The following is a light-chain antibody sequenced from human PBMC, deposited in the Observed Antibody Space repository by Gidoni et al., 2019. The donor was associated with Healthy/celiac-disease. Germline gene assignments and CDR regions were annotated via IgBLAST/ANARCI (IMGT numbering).Light chain of an antibody. Sequence: DIQMTQSPSSLSASVGDRVTITCRASQSISSYLNWYQQNPGKAPKLLIYAASSLQSGVPSRFSGSGSGTDFTLTISSLQPEDFATYYCQQSYSTLFTFGPXTKVDIK. V-gene: IGKV1-39*01. CDR3: QQSYSTLFT. CDR1: QSISSY. CDR2: AAS. J-gene: IGKJ3*01.